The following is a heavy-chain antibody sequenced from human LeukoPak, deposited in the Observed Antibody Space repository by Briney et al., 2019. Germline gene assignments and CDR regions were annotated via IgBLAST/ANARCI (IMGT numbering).Heavy chain of an antibody. Sequence: PGGSLRLSCAASGFTFSSYAMSWVRQAPGKGLEWVSAISGSGGSTYCADSVKGRFTISRDNSKNTLYLQMNSLRAEDTAVYYCARSSYYDFWSGYTVGAFDIWGQGTMVTVSS. CDR3: ARSSYYDFWSGYTVGAFDI. J-gene: IGHJ3*02. V-gene: IGHV3-23*01. D-gene: IGHD3-3*01. CDR2: ISGSGGST. CDR1: GFTFSSYA.